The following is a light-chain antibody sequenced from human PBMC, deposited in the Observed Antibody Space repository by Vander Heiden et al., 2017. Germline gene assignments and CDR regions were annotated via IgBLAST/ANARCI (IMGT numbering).Light chain of an antibody. CDR2: YAS. Sequence: QSPKLLIKYASQSVLVVPSRIRGSGSGTDFTLTINSLEAEDAAAYYWHQSSSFPHTFGQGTKLEIK. J-gene: IGKJ2*01. V-gene: IGKV6D-21*02. CDR3: HQSSSFPHT.